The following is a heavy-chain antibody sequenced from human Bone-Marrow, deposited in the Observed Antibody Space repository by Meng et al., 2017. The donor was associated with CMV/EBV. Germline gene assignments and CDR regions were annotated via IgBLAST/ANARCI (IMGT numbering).Heavy chain of an antibody. V-gene: IGHV3-30-3*01. D-gene: IGHD5-18*01. CDR3: ARDGGLGQYSLLDY. Sequence: QVELVEYGGGVAQPGRSLGLSCASAGFTFSSYAMHWVRQAPGKGLEWVAVISYDGSNKYYADSVKGRFNISRDKSKNTLYLQMNSLRAEDTAVYYCARDGGLGQYSLLDYWGQGTLVTVSS. J-gene: IGHJ4*02. CDR2: ISYDGSNK. CDR1: GFTFSSYA.